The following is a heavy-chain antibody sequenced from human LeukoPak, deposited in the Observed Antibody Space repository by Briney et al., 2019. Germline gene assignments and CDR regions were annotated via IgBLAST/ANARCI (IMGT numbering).Heavy chain of an antibody. D-gene: IGHD2-2*01. CDR2: ISGSGGST. Sequence: PGGSLRLSCAASGFTFSSYAMSWVRQAPGKGLEWVSAISGSGGSTYYADSVKGRFTIFRDNSKNTLYLQMNSLRAEDTAVYYCAREGSQSCNSPSCYVSYWGQGTLVTVSS. V-gene: IGHV3-23*01. J-gene: IGHJ4*02. CDR1: GFTFSSYA. CDR3: AREGSQSCNSPSCYVSY.